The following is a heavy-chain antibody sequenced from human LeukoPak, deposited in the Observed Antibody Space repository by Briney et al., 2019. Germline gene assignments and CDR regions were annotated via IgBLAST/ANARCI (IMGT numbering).Heavy chain of an antibody. J-gene: IGHJ4*02. Sequence: SETLSLTCTVSGGSISSYYWIWIRQPPGKGLEGIGYIYTSGSTNYNPSLKSRVTISVDTSKNQFSLKLSYVTAADTAVYYCARHGYDSSGYYYYWGQGTLVTVSS. D-gene: IGHD3-22*01. V-gene: IGHV4-4*09. CDR2: IYTSGST. CDR3: ARHGYDSSGYYYY. CDR1: GGSISSYY.